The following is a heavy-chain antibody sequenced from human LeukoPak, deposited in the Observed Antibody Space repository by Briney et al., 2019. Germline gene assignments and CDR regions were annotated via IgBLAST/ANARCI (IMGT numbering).Heavy chain of an antibody. CDR3: ARAQKNSLTIARYYYYYYMDV. D-gene: IGHD3-3*01. V-gene: IGHV3-7*01. J-gene: IGHJ6*03. CDR2: IKQDGSEK. CDR1: GFTFSSYW. Sequence: PGGSLRLSCAASGFTFSSYWMSWVRQAPGKGLEWVANIKQDGSEKYYVDSVKGRFTISRDNAKNSLYLQMNSLRAEDTAVYYCARAQKNSLTIARYYYYYYMDVWGKGTTVTVSS.